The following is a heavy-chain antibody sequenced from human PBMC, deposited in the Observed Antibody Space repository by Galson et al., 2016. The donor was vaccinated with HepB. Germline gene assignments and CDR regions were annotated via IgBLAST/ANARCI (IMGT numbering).Heavy chain of an antibody. V-gene: IGHV3-23*01. J-gene: IGHJ4*02. Sequence: SLRLSCAASGFTFTPSAMSWVRQAPRTGLQWVSGVGGGVGATYYADSVKGRFTISRDNSKNTVYLYMNSLSAVDTALYYCGKHGGFDYWGQGALVTVSS. CDR3: GKHGGFDY. CDR1: GFTFTPSA. CDR2: VGGGVGAT. D-gene: IGHD3-16*01.